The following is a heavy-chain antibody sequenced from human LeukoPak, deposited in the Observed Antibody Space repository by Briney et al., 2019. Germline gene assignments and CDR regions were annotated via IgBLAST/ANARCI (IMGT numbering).Heavy chain of an antibody. J-gene: IGHJ4*02. D-gene: IGHD6-19*01. CDR3: ARVRVGAVADY. Sequence: SETLSLTCTVSGGSISSGSYYWSWIRQPAGKTLEWIGRIYSSGSTNYNPSLKSRVTISVDTSKNQSSLKLRSVTATDTAVYYCARVRVGAVADYWGQGTLVTVSS. V-gene: IGHV4-61*02. CDR1: GGSISSGSYY. CDR2: IYSSGST.